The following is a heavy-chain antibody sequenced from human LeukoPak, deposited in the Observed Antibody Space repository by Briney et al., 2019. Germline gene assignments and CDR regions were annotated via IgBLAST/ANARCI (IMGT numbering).Heavy chain of an antibody. CDR3: ARGPPSFTYYYDSSGYSLPNYYYYGMDV. V-gene: IGHV4-39*07. CDR2: INHSGST. D-gene: IGHD3-22*01. Sequence: SETLSLTCTVSGGSISSSGYYWSWIRQPPGKGLEWIGEINHSGSTNYNPSLKSRVTISVDTSKNQFSLKLSSVTAADTAVYYCARGPPSFTYYYDSSGYSLPNYYYYGMDVWGQGTTVTVSS. J-gene: IGHJ6*02. CDR1: GGSISSSGYY.